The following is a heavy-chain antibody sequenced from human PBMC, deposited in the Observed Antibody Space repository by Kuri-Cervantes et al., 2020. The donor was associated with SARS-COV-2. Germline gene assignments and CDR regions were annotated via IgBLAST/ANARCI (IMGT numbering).Heavy chain of an antibody. CDR1: GGSFSGYY. J-gene: IGHJ4*02. CDR3: ASGGYLNLDY. D-gene: IGHD5-12*01. CDR2: INHSGST. V-gene: IGHV4-34*01. Sequence: SETLSLTCAVYGGSFSGYYWSWIRQPPGKGLEWIGEINHSGSTNYNPSLKSRVTISVDTSKNQFSLKLSSVTAEDTAVYYCASGGYLNLDYWGQGTLVTVSS.